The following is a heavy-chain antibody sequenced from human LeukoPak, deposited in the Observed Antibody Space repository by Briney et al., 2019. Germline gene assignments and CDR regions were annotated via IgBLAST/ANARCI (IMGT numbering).Heavy chain of an antibody. J-gene: IGHJ4*02. CDR1: GFTFDDYA. D-gene: IGHD3-3*01. CDR3: AKVVRTFLAN. V-gene: IGHV3-9*01. Sequence: GGSLRLSCAASGFTFDDYAMHWVRQAPGKGLEWVSGISWNSGSIGYADSVKGRFTISRDNAKNSLYLQMNSLRAEDTALYYCAKVVRTFLANWGQGTLVTVSS. CDR2: ISWNSGSI.